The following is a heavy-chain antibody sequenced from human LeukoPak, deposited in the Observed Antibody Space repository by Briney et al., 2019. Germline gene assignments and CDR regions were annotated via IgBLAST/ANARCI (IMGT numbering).Heavy chain of an antibody. J-gene: IGHJ4*02. Sequence: SETLSLTCSVYGESVSEYYWSWIRQPPGKGLEWIGKINHNRGTTYNPSLTSRVTILLDASKNQFSLSLSSVTAADTAVYYCAREDYYFDYWGQGTLVTVSS. V-gene: IGHV4-34*01. CDR1: GESVSEYY. CDR3: AREDYYFDY. CDR2: INHNRGT. D-gene: IGHD2-15*01.